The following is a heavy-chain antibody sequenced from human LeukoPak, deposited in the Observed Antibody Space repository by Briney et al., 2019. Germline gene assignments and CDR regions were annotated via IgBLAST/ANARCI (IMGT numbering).Heavy chain of an antibody. CDR2: IYTSGST. CDR3: AREGAARNFDY. D-gene: IGHD6-6*01. Sequence: SQTLSLTCTVSGGSVISGTYYWTWIRQPAGKGLEWIGRIYTSGSTNFNPSLKSRVSISLDTSQNQFSLKVSTVTAADTAVYYCAREGAARNFDYWGQGILVTVSS. J-gene: IGHJ4*02. CDR1: GGSVISGTYY. V-gene: IGHV4-61*02.